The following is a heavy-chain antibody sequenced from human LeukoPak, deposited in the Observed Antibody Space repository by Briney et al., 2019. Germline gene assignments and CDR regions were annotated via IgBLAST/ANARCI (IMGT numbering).Heavy chain of an antibody. CDR2: VSNSGST. J-gene: IGHJ6*02. CDR1: GGSISTAGYY. Sequence: SETLSLTCSVSGGSISTAGYYWSWIRQPAGKGLEWIGRVSNSGSTNYNPSLQSRVTMSVDTSNNQFSLKLNSVNAADTAVYYCARLGVGYSNRALYYYYGMDVWGQGTTVTVSS. V-gene: IGHV4-61*02. D-gene: IGHD6-13*01. CDR3: ARLGVGYSNRALYYYYGMDV.